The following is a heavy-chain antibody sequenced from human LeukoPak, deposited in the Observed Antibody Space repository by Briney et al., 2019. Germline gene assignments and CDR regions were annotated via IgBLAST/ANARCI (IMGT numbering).Heavy chain of an antibody. CDR3: AKYHFWSGDSY. Sequence: GGSLRLSCAASGFTLKTYSMNWVRQAPGKGLEWVSSISSSSSYIYYADSVKGRFTISRDNAKNSLYLQMNSLRAEDTAVYYCAKYHFWSGDSYWGQGTLVTVSS. CDR2: ISSSSSYI. V-gene: IGHV3-21*04. J-gene: IGHJ4*02. D-gene: IGHD3-3*02. CDR1: GFTLKTYS.